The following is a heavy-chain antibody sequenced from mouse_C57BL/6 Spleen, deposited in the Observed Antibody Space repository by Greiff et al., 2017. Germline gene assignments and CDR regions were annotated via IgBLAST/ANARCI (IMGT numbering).Heavy chain of an antibody. D-gene: IGHD1-1*01. V-gene: IGHV5-9*01. CDR3: ASNYYGNYAMDY. CDR1: GFTFSSYT. Sequence: EVQLVESGGGLVMPGGSLKLSCAASGFTFSSYTMSWVRQTPEKRLEWVATISGGGGNTYYPDSVKGRFTISRDNAKNTLYLQMSSLRSEDTALYYCASNYYGNYAMDYWGQGTSVTVSS. CDR2: ISGGGGNT. J-gene: IGHJ4*01.